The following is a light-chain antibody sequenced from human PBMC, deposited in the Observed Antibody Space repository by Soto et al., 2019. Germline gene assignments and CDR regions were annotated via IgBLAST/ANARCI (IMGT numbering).Light chain of an antibody. J-gene: IGLJ3*02. CDR1: SSNLGAGYD. Sequence: QPVLTQPPSVSGAPGQRVTISCTGSSSNLGAGYDVNWYQHVPGKAPKLLIYGHTNRPAGVPARFSGSKSGTSASLAITDLQAEDEADYYCQSSDMNLSGSGVFGGGTKLTVL. V-gene: IGLV1-40*01. CDR2: GHT. CDR3: QSSDMNLSGSGV.